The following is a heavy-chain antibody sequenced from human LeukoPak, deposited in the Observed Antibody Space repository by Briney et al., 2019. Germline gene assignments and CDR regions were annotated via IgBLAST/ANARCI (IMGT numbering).Heavy chain of an antibody. V-gene: IGHV3-23*01. D-gene: IGHD3-22*01. Sequence: GGSLRLSCAASGFIFSTYAMTWVRQAPGKGLEWVSGISGSDGNTYYADSVKGRFTISRDKSMNTLYLLMNSLRAEDTAVYYCAKGHYYDSSGYYLFDYWGQGTLVTVSS. CDR2: ISGSDGNT. J-gene: IGHJ4*02. CDR3: AKGHYYDSSGYYLFDY. CDR1: GFIFSTYA.